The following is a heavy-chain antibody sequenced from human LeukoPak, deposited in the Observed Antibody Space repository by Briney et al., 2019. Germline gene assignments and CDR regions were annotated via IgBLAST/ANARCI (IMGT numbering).Heavy chain of an antibody. V-gene: IGHV3-23*01. CDR1: GFTFAAYA. CDR2: ISRSGVDT. CDR3: AKDAGPSAYYYDY. J-gene: IGHJ4*02. Sequence: GGSLRLSCAASGFTFAAYAMSWVRQAPGKGLEWVSLISRSGVDTYFADSVKGRFSISRDNSKDTLYLHMNSLRAEDTAVYYCAKDAGPSAYYYDYWGQGTLVTVSS. D-gene: IGHD1-7*01.